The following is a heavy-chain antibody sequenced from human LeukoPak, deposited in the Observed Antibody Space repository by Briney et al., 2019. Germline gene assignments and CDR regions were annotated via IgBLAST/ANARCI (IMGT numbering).Heavy chain of an antibody. Sequence: GGSLRLSCAASGFTFSTYWMTWVCQAPGKGLEWVANIKHDGSESYYVDSVKGRFTISRDNSKNSLFLQMNSLRVEDTAVYYCARARPYCTNGVCYRAYYFDYWGQGTLVTVSS. D-gene: IGHD2-8*01. J-gene: IGHJ4*02. CDR3: ARARPYCTNGVCYRAYYFDY. CDR2: IKHDGSES. V-gene: IGHV3-7*04. CDR1: GFTFSTYW.